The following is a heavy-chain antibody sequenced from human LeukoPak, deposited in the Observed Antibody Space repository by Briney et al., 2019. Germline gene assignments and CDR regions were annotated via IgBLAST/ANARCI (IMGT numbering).Heavy chain of an antibody. CDR3: ASQRWLQVAPYYFDY. D-gene: IGHD5-24*01. CDR1: GYTFTSYD. Sequence: ASVKVSCKASGYTFTSYDINWVRQAPGQGLEWMGGIIPIFGTANYAQKFQGRVTITADESTSTAYMELSSLRSEDTAVYYCASQRWLQVAPYYFDYWGQGTLVTVSS. J-gene: IGHJ4*02. CDR2: IIPIFGTA. V-gene: IGHV1-69*13.